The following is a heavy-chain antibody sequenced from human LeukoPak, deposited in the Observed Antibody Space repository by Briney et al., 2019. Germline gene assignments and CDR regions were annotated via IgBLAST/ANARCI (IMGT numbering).Heavy chain of an antibody. CDR1: GGSINSHY. J-gene: IGHJ5*02. CDR2: IYYSGST. D-gene: IGHD3-10*01. CDR3: ASSSYGSGSYYPSNWFDP. Sequence: PSETLSLTCIVSGGSINSHYWNWIRQPPGKGLEWIGYIYYSGSTNYNPSLKSRVTISVDRSKNQFSLKLSSVTAADTAVYYCASSSYGSGSYYPSNWFDPWGQGTLVTVSS. V-gene: IGHV4-59*11.